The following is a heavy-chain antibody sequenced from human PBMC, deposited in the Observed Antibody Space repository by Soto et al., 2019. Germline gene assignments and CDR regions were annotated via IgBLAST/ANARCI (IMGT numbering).Heavy chain of an antibody. J-gene: IGHJ5*02. CDR2: ISSSSSTI. CDR1: GFTFSSYS. V-gene: IGHV3-48*01. Sequence: EVQLVESGGGLVQPGGSLRLSCAASGFTFSSYSMNWVRQAPGKGLEWVSYISSSSSTIYYADSVKGRFTISRDNAKNSLSLQMNSLRAEDTAVYYCARHPERIADIGWFDPWGQGTLVTVSS. D-gene: IGHD6-13*01. CDR3: ARHPERIADIGWFDP.